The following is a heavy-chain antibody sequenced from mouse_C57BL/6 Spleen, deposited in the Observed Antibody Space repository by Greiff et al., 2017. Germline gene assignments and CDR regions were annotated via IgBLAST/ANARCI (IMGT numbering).Heavy chain of an antibody. D-gene: IGHD3-2*02. CDR1: GYTFTDYE. Sequence: SGAELVRPGASVTLSCKASGYTFTDYEMHWVKQTPVHGLEWIGAIDPETGGTAYNQKFKGKAILTADKSSSTAYMELRSLTSEDSAVDYCTRPRSSGYGTWFAYWGQGTMLTVSA. J-gene: IGHJ3*01. V-gene: IGHV1-15*01. CDR2: IDPETGGT. CDR3: TRPRSSGYGTWFAY.